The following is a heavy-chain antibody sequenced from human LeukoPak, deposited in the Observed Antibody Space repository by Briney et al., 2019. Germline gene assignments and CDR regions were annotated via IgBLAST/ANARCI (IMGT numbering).Heavy chain of an antibody. CDR3: ARHGYGDYDDAFDI. CDR1: GGSISSYY. V-gene: IGHV4-59*08. CDR2: IYYSGST. D-gene: IGHD4-17*01. J-gene: IGHJ3*02. Sequence: SETLSLTCTVSGGSISSYYWSWIRQPPGKGLEWIGYIYYSGSTNYNPSLKSRVTISVDTPKNQFSLKLSSVTAADTAVYYCARHGYGDYDDAFDIWGQGTMVTVSS.